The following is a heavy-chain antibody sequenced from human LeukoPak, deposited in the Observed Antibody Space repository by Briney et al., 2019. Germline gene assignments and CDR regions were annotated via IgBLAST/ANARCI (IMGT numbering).Heavy chain of an antibody. D-gene: IGHD4-23*01. CDR1: GFTFSSYA. V-gene: IGHV3-23*01. CDR2: ISGSGGST. J-gene: IGHJ4*02. CDR3: AKGSTVVTQYDY. Sequence: GGSLRLSCAASGFTFSSYAMSWVRQAPGKGLEWVSAISGSGGSTYYADSVKGRFTISRDNSKDTLYLQMNSLRAEDTAVYYCAKGSTVVTQYDYWGQGTLVTVSS.